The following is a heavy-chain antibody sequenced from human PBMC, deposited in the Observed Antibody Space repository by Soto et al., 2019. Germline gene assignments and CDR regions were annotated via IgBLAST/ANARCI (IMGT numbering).Heavy chain of an antibody. Sequence: QVQLVQSGAEVKKPGSSVKVSCKASGGTFSSYAISVVRQAPGQGLEWMGGIIPIFGTANYAQKFQGRVTIPADESTSTAHMELSSLRSEDTAVYYCARSIAARPVYYFDYWGQGTMVTVAS. CDR2: IIPIFGTA. CDR1: GGTFSSYA. CDR3: ARSIAARPVYYFDY. V-gene: IGHV1-69*01. D-gene: IGHD6-6*01. J-gene: IGHJ4*02.